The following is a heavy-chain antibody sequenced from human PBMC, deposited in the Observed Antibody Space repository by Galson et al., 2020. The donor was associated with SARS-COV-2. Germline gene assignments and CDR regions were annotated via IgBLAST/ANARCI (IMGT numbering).Heavy chain of an antibody. CDR2: IYYSGST. Sequence: SETLSLTCTVPGGSVSSGSYYWRWIRQPPGKGLEWIGYIYYSGSTNYNPSLKSRVTISVDTSKNQFSLKLSSVTAADTAVYYCAREIASSGWYTGGFDPWGQGTLVTVSS. CDR3: AREIASSGWYTGGFDP. V-gene: IGHV4-61*01. CDR1: GGSVSSGSYY. D-gene: IGHD6-19*01. J-gene: IGHJ5*02.